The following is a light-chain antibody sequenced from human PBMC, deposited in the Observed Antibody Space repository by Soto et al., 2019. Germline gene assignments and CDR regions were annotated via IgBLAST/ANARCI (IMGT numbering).Light chain of an antibody. CDR3: SSYTSISRVT. J-gene: IGLJ2*01. Sequence: QSALTQPASVSGSPGQSITISCTGTTSDVGGYNSVSWYQQHPGTAPKLMIYDVSNRPSGVSNRFSGSKSGNTASLTISGLQAEDEADYHCSSYTSISRVTFGGGTKLTVL. CDR1: TSDVGGYNS. V-gene: IGLV2-14*03. CDR2: DVS.